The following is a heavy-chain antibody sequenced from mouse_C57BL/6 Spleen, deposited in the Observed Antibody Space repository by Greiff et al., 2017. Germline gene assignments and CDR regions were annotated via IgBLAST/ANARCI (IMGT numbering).Heavy chain of an antibody. CDR2: IHPNSGST. V-gene: IGHV1-64*01. D-gene: IGHD2-4*01. CDR3: ASSEDYESVYYAMDY. J-gene: IGHJ4*01. Sequence: VQLQQPGAELVKPGASVKLSCKASGYTFTSYWMPWVKQRPGQGLEWIGMIHPNSGSTNYNEKFKGKATLTADKSSSTAYMELRSLTSVDSAVSVCASSEDYESVYYAMDYWGQGTSVTVSS. CDR1: GYTFTSYW.